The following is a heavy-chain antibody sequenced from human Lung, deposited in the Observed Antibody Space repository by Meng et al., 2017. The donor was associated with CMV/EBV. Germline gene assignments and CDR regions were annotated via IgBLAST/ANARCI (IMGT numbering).Heavy chain of an antibody. CDR1: GFTFGDYG. CDR2: ISWSGGNT. Sequence: SCAASGFTFGDYGMSWVRQAPGKGLEWVSCISWSGGNTGYADSVKGRFTISRDNAKNSLYLQMNSLRAEDTAMYYCASGHYSSGGYGYYFDYWGQGTLVTVSS. D-gene: IGHD6-19*01. CDR3: ASGHYSSGGYGYYFDY. J-gene: IGHJ4*02. V-gene: IGHV3-20*04.